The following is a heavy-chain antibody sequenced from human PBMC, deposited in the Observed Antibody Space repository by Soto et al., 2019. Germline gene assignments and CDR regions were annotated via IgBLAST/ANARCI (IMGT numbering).Heavy chain of an antibody. J-gene: IGHJ5*02. V-gene: IGHV3-7*01. D-gene: IGHD3-10*01. CDR3: ARDFITMVREVRDWEIS. CDR2: IKQDGSEK. Sequence: EVQLVESGGGVVQPGGSLRLSCAASGFTFSSYWMSWVRQSPGKGLEWVANIKQDGSEKYYVDSVKGRFTISRDNAKNSLYLQMTSLRAEDTAVYYCARDFITMVREVRDWEISWGQGTLVTVSS. CDR1: GFTFSSYW.